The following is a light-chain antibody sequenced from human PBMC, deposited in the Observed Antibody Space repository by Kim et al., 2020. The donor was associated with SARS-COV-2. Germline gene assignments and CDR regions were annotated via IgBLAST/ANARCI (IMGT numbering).Light chain of an antibody. V-gene: IGLV1-44*01. CDR3: AAWDDSLHGV. J-gene: IGLJ3*02. CDR2: SNN. CDR1: SSNIGTNT. Sequence: ELTQPPSASGTPGQRVTISCSGSSSNIGTNTVNWYQQLPGTAPKLLIYSNNQRPSGVPDRFSGSKSGTSASLAISGLQSEDEADYYCAAWDDSLHGVFGGGTQLTVL.